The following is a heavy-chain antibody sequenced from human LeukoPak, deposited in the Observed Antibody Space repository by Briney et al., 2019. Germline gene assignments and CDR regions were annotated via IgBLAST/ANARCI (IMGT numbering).Heavy chain of an antibody. CDR2: IYYSGST. CDR3: ARHETSSSWTSSFDY. J-gene: IGHJ4*02. V-gene: IGHV4-59*08. Sequence: SSETLSLTCTVSGGSISTYYWSWIRQPPGKGLEWIGYIYYSGSTNYNPSLKSRVTISVDTSNNQFSLRLSSVTAADTAVYYCARHETSSSWTSSFDYWGQGTLVTVSS. CDR1: GGSISTYY. D-gene: IGHD6-13*01.